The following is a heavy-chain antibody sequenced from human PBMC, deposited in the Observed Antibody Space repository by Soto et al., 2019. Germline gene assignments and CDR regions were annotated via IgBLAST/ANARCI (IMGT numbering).Heavy chain of an antibody. V-gene: IGHV4-59*02. CDR3: AKLGYPAMQAFDF. Sequence: SETLSLTCTVSGASVRDYNWNWIRQPPGRGLEWIGFIHHTGSNTYSPSLRSRVTMSVDTSRNQFSLMMTSVTAADTAVYYCAKLGYPAMQAFDFWGQGTVVTVSS. J-gene: IGHJ3*01. D-gene: IGHD3-16*02. CDR1: GASVRDYN. CDR2: IHHTGSN.